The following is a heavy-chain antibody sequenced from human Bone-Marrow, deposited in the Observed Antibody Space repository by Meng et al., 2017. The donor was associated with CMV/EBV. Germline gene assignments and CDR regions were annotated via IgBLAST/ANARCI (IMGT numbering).Heavy chain of an antibody. CDR2: ISASGHST. D-gene: IGHD2-2*01. CDR1: GFPFSSYA. CDR3: ATRPLYCSSTSCFPVSFDY. V-gene: IGHV3-23*01. J-gene: IGHJ4*02. Sequence: GESLKISCAASGFPFSSYAMSWVRQAPGKGLEWVSTISASGHSTYYADSVKGRFTISRDNSNNTLHLQMNSLRAEDTAVYYCATRPLYCSSTSCFPVSFDYWGQRTRVTVSS.